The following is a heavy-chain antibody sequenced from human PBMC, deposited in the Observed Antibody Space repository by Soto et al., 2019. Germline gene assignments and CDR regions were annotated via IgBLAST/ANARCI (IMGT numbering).Heavy chain of an antibody. Sequence: PSETLSLTCAVYVGSFSGYYWSWIRQPPGKGLEWIGEINHSGSTNYNPSLKSRVTISVDTSKNQFSLKLSSVTAADTAVYYGGKVECGYGSGPRVNYHYGMDVWGQGITAT. CDR2: INHSGST. V-gene: IGHV4-34*01. J-gene: IGHJ6*02. CDR3: GKVECGYGSGPRVNYHYGMDV. D-gene: IGHD3-10*01. CDR1: VGSFSGYY.